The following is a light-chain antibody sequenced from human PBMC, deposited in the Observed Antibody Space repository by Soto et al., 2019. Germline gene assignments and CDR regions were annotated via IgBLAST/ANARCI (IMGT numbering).Light chain of an antibody. Sequence: DIVMTQSPAALSVSPGERATLSCRASQSVGSSVAWYQQKPGQAPRFLMYGASTRAAGVPARFSGSGSGTEFSLTISSPQSEDFAVYYCQRYNTWPPGTFGQGTKLEIK. CDR3: QRYNTWPPGT. CDR2: GAS. V-gene: IGKV3-15*01. J-gene: IGKJ2*02. CDR1: QSVGSS.